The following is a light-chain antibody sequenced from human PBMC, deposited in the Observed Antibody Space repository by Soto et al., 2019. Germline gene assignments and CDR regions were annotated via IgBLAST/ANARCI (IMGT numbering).Light chain of an antibody. CDR3: QQYNSYSYT. V-gene: IGKV1-5*03. Sequence: IQMTQSPSALSASVGDRVTITCRASESISTWLAWYQQKPGKAPNLLIYKASNLASGVPSRFTGGGSGTDFTLTINSLQPDDSATYFCQQYNSYSYTFGQGTKVDIK. CDR2: KAS. J-gene: IGKJ2*01. CDR1: ESISTW.